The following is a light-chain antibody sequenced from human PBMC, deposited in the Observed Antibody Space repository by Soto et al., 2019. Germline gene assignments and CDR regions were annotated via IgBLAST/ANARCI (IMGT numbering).Light chain of an antibody. V-gene: IGKV3-20*01. J-gene: IGKJ4*01. CDR2: GAS. Sequence: EIVMTQSPGTLSVSPGERVTLSCRASLSVSSYFAWYQQEPGQAPRLLIFGASTRAPGIPDGFSGSGSGTDFTLTISKLEPEDFALFYCQQYGNSPLTFGGGTKVDIK. CDR1: LSVSSY. CDR3: QQYGNSPLT.